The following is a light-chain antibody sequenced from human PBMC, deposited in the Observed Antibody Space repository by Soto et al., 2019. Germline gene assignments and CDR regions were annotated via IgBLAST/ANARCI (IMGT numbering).Light chain of an antibody. V-gene: IGKV1-27*01. CDR3: QKYNSAPLT. CDR1: QAISIY. Sequence: DIQMTQSPSSLSASVGDRVTITCRASQAISIYLAWYQQKPGKVPELLIYAATTLQSGVPSQFSSSGSGTESPLTISSLQPEDVATYYWQKYNSAPLTFGPGTKVDIK. J-gene: IGKJ3*01. CDR2: AAT.